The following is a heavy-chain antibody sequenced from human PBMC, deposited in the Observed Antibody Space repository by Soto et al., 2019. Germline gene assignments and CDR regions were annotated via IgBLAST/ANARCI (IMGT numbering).Heavy chain of an antibody. CDR3: ARGWWELGKAGFFDY. V-gene: IGHV1-69*06. D-gene: IGHD1-26*01. Sequence: QVQLVQSGAEVKKPGSSLKVSCKASGGTFSSYAISWVRQAPGQGLAWMGGIIPIFGTANYAQKFQGRVKITADKSTSTAYMELSSLRSEDTAVYYCARGWWELGKAGFFDYWGQGTLVTVSS. CDR2: IIPIFGTA. J-gene: IGHJ4*02. CDR1: GGTFSSYA.